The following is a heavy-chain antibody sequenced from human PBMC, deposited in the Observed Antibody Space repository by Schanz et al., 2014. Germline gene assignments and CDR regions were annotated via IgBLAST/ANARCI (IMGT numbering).Heavy chain of an antibody. CDR1: GASISSGGYY. J-gene: IGHJ3*02. CDR3: ARDVGGCSSSTSCYAFEI. CDR2: ISYSGST. V-gene: IGHV4-31*03. D-gene: IGHD2-2*01. Sequence: QVQLQESGPGLVKPSQTLSLTCTVPGASISSGGYYWDWIRLLPGKGLERIGYISYSGSTSFNPSLKSRLAMAIITSKNQFSMSLSSVTAADTAVYYCARDVGGCSSSTSCYAFEIWGQGTMVTVSS.